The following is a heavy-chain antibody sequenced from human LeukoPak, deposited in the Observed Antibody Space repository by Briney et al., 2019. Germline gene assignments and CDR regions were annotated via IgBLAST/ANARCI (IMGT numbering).Heavy chain of an antibody. V-gene: IGHV1-18*01. CDR3: ARGEGYGGIYGMDV. CDR2: ISAYNGNT. Sequence: ASVKVSCKASGYTFTSYGISWVRQAPGQGLEWMGWISAYNGNTNYAQKFQGWVTMTRDTSISTAYMELSRLRSDDTAVYYCARGEGYGGIYGMDVWGQGTTVTVSS. D-gene: IGHD4-23*01. CDR1: GYTFTSYG. J-gene: IGHJ6*02.